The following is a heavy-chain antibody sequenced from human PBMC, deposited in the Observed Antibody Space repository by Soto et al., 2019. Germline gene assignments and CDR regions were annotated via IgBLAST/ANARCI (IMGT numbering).Heavy chain of an antibody. CDR2: ISAYNGNT. CDR3: ARDSVGYSGYDFVWFDP. J-gene: IGHJ5*02. CDR1: GYTFTSYG. Sequence: QVQLVQSGAEVKKPGASVKVSCKASGYTFTSYGISWVRQAPGQGLEWMGWISAYNGNTNYAQKLQGRVTMTTDTSTSTAYMELRGLRSDDTAVYYCARDSVGYSGYDFVWFDPWGQGTLVTVSS. D-gene: IGHD5-12*01. V-gene: IGHV1-18*04.